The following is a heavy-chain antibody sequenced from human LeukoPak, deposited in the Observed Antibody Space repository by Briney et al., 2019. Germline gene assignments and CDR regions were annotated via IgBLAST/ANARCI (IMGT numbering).Heavy chain of an antibody. CDR2: INHSGST. Sequence: SETLPLTCTVSGGSISTYYWSWIRQPPGKGLEWIGEINHSGSTNYNPSLKSRVTISVDTSKNQFSLKLSSVTAADTAVYYCARDQVVMITFGGVIEQRYYGMDVWGQGTTVTVSS. D-gene: IGHD3-16*02. J-gene: IGHJ6*02. CDR3: ARDQVVMITFGGVIEQRYYGMDV. CDR1: GGSISTYY. V-gene: IGHV4-34*01.